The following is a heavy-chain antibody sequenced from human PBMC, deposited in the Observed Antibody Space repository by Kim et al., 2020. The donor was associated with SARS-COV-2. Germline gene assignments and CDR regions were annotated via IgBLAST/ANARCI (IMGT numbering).Heavy chain of an antibody. CDR1: GGSISSSSYY. CDR3: ARQRGTTSFGVVIRTQIDD. CDR2: IYYSGST. V-gene: IGHV4-39*01. D-gene: IGHD3-3*01. Sequence: SETLSLTCTVSGGSISSSSYYWGWIRQPPGKGLEWIGSIYYSGSTYYNPSLKSRVTISVDTSKNQFSLRLSSVTAADTAVYYCARQRGTTSFGVVIRTQIDDWGQGTLVTVSS. J-gene: IGHJ4*02.